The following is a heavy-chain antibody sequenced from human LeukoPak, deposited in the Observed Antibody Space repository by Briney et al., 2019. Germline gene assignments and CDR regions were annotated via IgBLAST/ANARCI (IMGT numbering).Heavy chain of an antibody. J-gene: IGHJ6*03. CDR2: ISYDGSNK. CDR1: GFTFSNYA. D-gene: IGHD3-3*01. CDR3: ARDSPAIFGVVLYYYMDV. Sequence: GRSLRLSCAASGFTFSNYAMHWVRQAPGKGLEWVAVISYDGSNKYYADSVKGRFTISRDNSKNTLYLQMNSLRAEDTAVYYCARDSPAIFGVVLYYYMDVWGKGTTVTVSS. V-gene: IGHV3-30*01.